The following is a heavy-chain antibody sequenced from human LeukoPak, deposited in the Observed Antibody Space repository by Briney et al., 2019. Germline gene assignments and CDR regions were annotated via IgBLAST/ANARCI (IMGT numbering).Heavy chain of an antibody. V-gene: IGHV1-18*01. J-gene: IGHJ3*02. CDR3: ARGRLGIAVAGENDAFDI. Sequence: ASVKVSCKASGYTFTSYGISWVRQAPGQGLEWMGWISAYNGNTNYAQKLQVRVTMTTDTSTSTAYMELRSLRSDDTAVYYCARGRLGIAVAGENDAFDIWGQGTRVTVSS. D-gene: IGHD6-19*01. CDR1: GYTFTSYG. CDR2: ISAYNGNT.